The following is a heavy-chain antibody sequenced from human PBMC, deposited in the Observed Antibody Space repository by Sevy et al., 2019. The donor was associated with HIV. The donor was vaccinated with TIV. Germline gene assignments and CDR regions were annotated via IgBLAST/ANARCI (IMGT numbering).Heavy chain of an antibody. CDR1: GYSISSGYY. D-gene: IGHD3-16*01. CDR3: ARGEGGVIDY. V-gene: IGHV4-38-2*02. J-gene: IGHJ4*02. Sequence: SETLSLTCTVSGYSISSGYYWGWIRQPPGKGLEWIGSIYHSGSTYYNPSLKSRVTISVDTSKNQFSLKLSSVTAADTAVYYCARGEGGVIDYWGQGTLVTVSS. CDR2: IYHSGST.